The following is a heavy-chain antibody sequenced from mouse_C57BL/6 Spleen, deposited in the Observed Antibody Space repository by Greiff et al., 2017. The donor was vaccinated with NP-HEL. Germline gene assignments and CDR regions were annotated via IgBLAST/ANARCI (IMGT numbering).Heavy chain of an antibody. Sequence: QVQLQQPGAELVKPGASVKLSCKASGYTFTSYWMQWVKQRPGQGLEWIGEIDPSDSYTNYNHKFKGKATLTVDTSSSTAYMQLSSLTSEDSAVYYCARGRTAQVVVLMDYWGQGTSVTVSS. CDR3: ARGRTAQVVVLMDY. CDR2: IDPSDSYT. CDR1: GYTFTSYW. V-gene: IGHV1-50*01. D-gene: IGHD3-2*02. J-gene: IGHJ4*01.